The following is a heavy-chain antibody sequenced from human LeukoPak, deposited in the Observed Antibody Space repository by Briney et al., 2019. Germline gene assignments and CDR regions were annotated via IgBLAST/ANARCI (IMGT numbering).Heavy chain of an antibody. CDR2: ISGDRT. Sequence: GGSLRLSCAASGITFTNYAMSWIRQAPGKGLEWVSTISGDRTNYADSVRGRFTISRDISRSTLFLQMSSLRAEDTATYYCATDPGGTFEFWGRGTLVTVSS. D-gene: IGHD1-26*01. CDR3: ATDPGGTFEF. V-gene: IGHV3-23*01. J-gene: IGHJ4*02. CDR1: GITFTNYA.